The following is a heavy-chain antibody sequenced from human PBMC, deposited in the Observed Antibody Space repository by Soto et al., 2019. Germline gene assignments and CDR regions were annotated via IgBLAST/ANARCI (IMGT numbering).Heavy chain of an antibody. V-gene: IGHV3-33*01. J-gene: IGHJ4*02. CDR1: GFIFKNYG. CDR2: IWYDGSNK. D-gene: IGHD3-3*01. Sequence: GGSLRLSCAASGFIFKNYGMYWVRQPPGKGLEWVAVIWYDGSNKYYEDSVKGRFAISRDNSKNTLFLQMNSLRTEDTAVYYCARALDFWSAYFDYWGQGSLVTVSS. CDR3: ARALDFWSAYFDY.